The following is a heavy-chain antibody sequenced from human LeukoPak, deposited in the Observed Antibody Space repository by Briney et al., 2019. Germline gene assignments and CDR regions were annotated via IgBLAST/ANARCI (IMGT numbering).Heavy chain of an antibody. D-gene: IGHD2-8*01. J-gene: IGHJ6*03. V-gene: IGHV3-23*01. CDR2: FSGSGGTT. CDR1: GFTFSSYA. Sequence: GGSLRLSCAASGFTFSSYAMNWVRQAPGRGLEWVSGFSGSGGTTYYADSVKGRFTVSRDNSKNTLYPQMNSLRAEDTAVYYCANGNRCTSPNCLGYYYFYMDVWGKGTTVTVSS. CDR3: ANGNRCTSPNCLGYYYFYMDV.